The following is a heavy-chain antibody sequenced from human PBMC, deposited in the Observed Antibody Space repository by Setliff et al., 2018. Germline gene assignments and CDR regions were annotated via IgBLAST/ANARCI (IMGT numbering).Heavy chain of an antibody. D-gene: IGHD3-3*01. CDR3: ARVHPATIFEVVIFDY. CDR1: GFTFNAYA. V-gene: IGHV3-23*01. CDR2: ITFGSLSR. J-gene: IGHJ4*02. Sequence: GGSLRLSCAASGFTFNAYAMSWVRQAPGKGLEWVSAITFGSLSRYYADSVKGRFTISRDNSKNTLFLEMNSLRTEDTAVYYCARVHPATIFEVVIFDYWGQGTLVTVSS.